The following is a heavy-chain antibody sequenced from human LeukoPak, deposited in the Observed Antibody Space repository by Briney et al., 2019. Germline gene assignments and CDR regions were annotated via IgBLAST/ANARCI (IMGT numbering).Heavy chain of an antibody. J-gene: IGHJ4*02. Sequence: GRSLRLSCAASGFTFSSYGMHWVRQAPGKGLEWVAVISYDGSNKYYADSVKGRFTISRDNSKNTLYLQMNSLRAEDTAVYYCAKDGRLPNRGRLGGLDYWGQGTLVTVSS. CDR1: GFTFSSYG. V-gene: IGHV3-30*18. D-gene: IGHD3-10*01. CDR2: ISYDGSNK. CDR3: AKDGRLPNRGRLGGLDY.